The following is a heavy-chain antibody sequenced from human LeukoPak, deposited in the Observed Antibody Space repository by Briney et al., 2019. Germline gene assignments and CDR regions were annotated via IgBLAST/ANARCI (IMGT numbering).Heavy chain of an antibody. CDR3: ARVYYNLLTGFDY. J-gene: IGHJ4*02. CDR2: INSDGSST. CDR1: GFTFSSYW. D-gene: IGHD3-9*01. Sequence: PGGSLRLSCAASGFTFSSYWMHWVRQAPGKGLVWVSRINSDGSSTSYADSVKGRFTISRDNAKNTLYLQMNSLRAEDTAIYFCARVYYNLLTGFDYWGQGTLVTVSS. V-gene: IGHV3-74*01.